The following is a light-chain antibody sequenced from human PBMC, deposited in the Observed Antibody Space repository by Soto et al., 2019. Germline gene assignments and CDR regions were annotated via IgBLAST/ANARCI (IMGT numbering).Light chain of an antibody. CDR3: GTWDSSLSAEI. Sequence: QSVLTQPPSVSAAPGQMVTISCSGSSSNIGSNYVSWYRQLPGTAPKLLIYDNNKRPSGIPDRFSGSKSGTSATLGITGLQTGDEADYYCGTWDSSLSAEIFGGGTKLTVL. V-gene: IGLV1-51*01. J-gene: IGLJ2*01. CDR2: DNN. CDR1: SSNIGSNY.